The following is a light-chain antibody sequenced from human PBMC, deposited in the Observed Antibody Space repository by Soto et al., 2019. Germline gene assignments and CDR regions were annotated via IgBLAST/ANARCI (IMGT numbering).Light chain of an antibody. Sequence: DVQITQSPSAVSGSVGERVEITFRASQGISNYLAWFQQKPGKVPKRLIYTTSTLQSGVPSRFSGSRSGTEFTLTISSLQPEDIATYYCLQHNSYPRNFGGGTKV. CDR1: QGISNY. CDR3: LQHNSYPRN. V-gene: IGKV1-17*03. CDR2: TTS. J-gene: IGKJ4*01.